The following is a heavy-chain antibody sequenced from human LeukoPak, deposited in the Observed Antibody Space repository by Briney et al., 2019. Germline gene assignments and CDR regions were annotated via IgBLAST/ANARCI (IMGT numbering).Heavy chain of an antibody. CDR3: ARAPYCSGGSCYYYYYGMDV. D-gene: IGHD2-15*01. J-gene: IGHJ6*02. CDR1: GFTFSSYD. Sequence: GGSLRLSCAASGFTFSSYDMHWVRQATGKGLEWVSAIGTAGDTYYPGSVKGRFTISRENAKNSLYLQMNSLRAGDTAVYYCARAPYCSGGSCYYYYYGMDVWGQGTTVTVSS. V-gene: IGHV3-13*01. CDR2: IGTAGDT.